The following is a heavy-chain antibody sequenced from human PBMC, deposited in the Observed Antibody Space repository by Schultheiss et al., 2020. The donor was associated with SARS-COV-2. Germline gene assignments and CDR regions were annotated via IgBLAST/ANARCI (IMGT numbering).Heavy chain of an antibody. D-gene: IGHD6-13*01. V-gene: IGHV4-34*01. CDR1: GGSFSGYY. CDR3: ARGFPLGYSSLYYYYGMDF. CDR2: FNHSGST. J-gene: IGHJ6*02. Sequence: SETLSLTCAVYGGSFSGYYWSWIRQPPGKGLEWSGEFNHSGSTNYNPSLTSRVTISVDTSKNQFSLKLSSVTAADTAVYYCARGFPLGYSSLYYYYGMDFWGQGTMVTVSS.